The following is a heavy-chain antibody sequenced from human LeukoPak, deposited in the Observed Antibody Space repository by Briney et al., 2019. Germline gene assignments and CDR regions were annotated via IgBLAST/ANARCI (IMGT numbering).Heavy chain of an antibody. CDR3: ARGSYGSGNDY. Sequence: SETLSLTCTVAGASISSGSYYWGWIRQPPGKGMEWIGSIYYSGSTYYNPSLKSRVTISVDTSKNQFSLKLSSVTAADTAVYYCARGSYGSGNDYWGQGTLVTVSS. CDR2: IYYSGST. J-gene: IGHJ4*02. V-gene: IGHV4-39*07. D-gene: IGHD3-10*01. CDR1: GASISSGSYY.